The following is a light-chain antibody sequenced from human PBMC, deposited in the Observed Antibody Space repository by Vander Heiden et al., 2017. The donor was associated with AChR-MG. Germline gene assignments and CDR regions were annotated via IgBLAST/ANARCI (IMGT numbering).Light chain of an antibody. J-gene: IGLJ3*02. CDR1: SYNTGAGSD. CDR2: ANS. Sequence: QSVLTQPPSVSGAPGQRVTISGTGSSYNTGAGSDGQWYHQLPGPAPKLLIDANSTRPSGVPDRFSGSKSGTSASLAITGLQAEDEADYYCQAYDSSLSGSGVFGGGTKLTVL. CDR3: QAYDSSLSGSGV. V-gene: IGLV1-40*01.